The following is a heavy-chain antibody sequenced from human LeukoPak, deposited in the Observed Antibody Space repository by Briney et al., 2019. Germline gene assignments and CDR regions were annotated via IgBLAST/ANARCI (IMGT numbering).Heavy chain of an antibody. V-gene: IGHV3-21*01. Sequence: NPGGSLRLSCAVSGFTFSSYSMSWVRQAQGKGLEWVSSINSSSSYIYNADSVKGRFTISRDNAKTSLFLQMNSLRAEDTAVYYCARGNTIIGMVHFDHWGQGTLVTVSS. CDR3: ARGNTIIGMVHFDH. CDR1: GFTFSSYS. CDR2: INSSSSYI. D-gene: IGHD3-9*01. J-gene: IGHJ4*02.